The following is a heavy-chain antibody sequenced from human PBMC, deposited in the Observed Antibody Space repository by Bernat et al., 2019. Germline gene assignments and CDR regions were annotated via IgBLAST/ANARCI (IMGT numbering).Heavy chain of an antibody. J-gene: IGHJ1*01. CDR2: IWYDESYK. D-gene: IGHD6-13*01. Sequence: QVQLVESGGGVVQPGRSLRLSCEASGFNFRSYGMHWVRQAPGKGLEWVAIIWYDESYKYYGDSVKGRFTISRDNSKNTVYLEMNSLRAEDTAVYHCARGSYSSTWPEYCHHCGQGTLVTVAS. CDR3: ARGSYSSTWPEYCHH. V-gene: IGHV3-33*01. CDR1: GFNFRSYG.